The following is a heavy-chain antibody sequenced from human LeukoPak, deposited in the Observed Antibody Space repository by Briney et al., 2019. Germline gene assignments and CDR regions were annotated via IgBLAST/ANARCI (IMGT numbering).Heavy chain of an antibody. D-gene: IGHD3-22*01. Sequence: SETLSLTCTVSGGSISSYYWSWIRQPPGKGLEWIGYISYSGSTNYNPSLKSRVTISVDTSKNQYSLKLSSVTAADTAVYYCARGQWFGDYWGQGTLVTVSS. V-gene: IGHV4-59*01. CDR2: ISYSGST. J-gene: IGHJ4*02. CDR1: GGSISSYY. CDR3: ARGQWFGDY.